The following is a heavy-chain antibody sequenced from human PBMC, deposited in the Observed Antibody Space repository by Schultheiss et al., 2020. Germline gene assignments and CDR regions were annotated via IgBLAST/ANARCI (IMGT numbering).Heavy chain of an antibody. Sequence: GGSLRLSCAASGFTFSSYSMNWVRQAPGKGLEWVSYISSSSSTIYYADSVKGRFTISRVNAKNSLYLQMNSLRDEDTAVYYCARDHGYGDYEADAFDIWGQGTMVTVSS. D-gene: IGHD4-17*01. CDR1: GFTFSSYS. CDR3: ARDHGYGDYEADAFDI. V-gene: IGHV3-48*02. CDR2: ISSSSSTI. J-gene: IGHJ3*02.